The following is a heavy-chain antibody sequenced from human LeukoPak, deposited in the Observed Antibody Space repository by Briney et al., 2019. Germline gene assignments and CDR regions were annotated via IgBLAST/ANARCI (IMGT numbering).Heavy chain of an antibody. CDR2: ISWDGGST. Sequence: GGSLRLSCAASGFTFDDYTMHWVRQAPGKGLEWVSLISWDGGSTYYADPVKGRFTISRDNSKNSLYLQMNSLRTEDTALYYCAKQSYGHYYFDYWGQGTLVTVSS. CDR3: AKQSYGHYYFDY. V-gene: IGHV3-43*01. CDR1: GFTFDDYT. D-gene: IGHD5-18*01. J-gene: IGHJ4*02.